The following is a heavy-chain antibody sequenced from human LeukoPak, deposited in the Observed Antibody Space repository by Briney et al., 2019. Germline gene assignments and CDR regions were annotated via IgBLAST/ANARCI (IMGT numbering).Heavy chain of an antibody. CDR3: ARCGIAVAGTREDH. CDR1: GFTVSSNN. J-gene: IGHJ4*02. D-gene: IGHD6-19*01. V-gene: IGHV3-66*01. CDR2: IYSGGST. Sequence: GGSLRLSCAASGFTVSSNNMSWGRQAPGKGLEWVSVIYSGGSTYYADSVRGRFTISRDNSKNTLYLQMNSLRAEDTAVYYCARCGIAVAGTREDHWGQGT.